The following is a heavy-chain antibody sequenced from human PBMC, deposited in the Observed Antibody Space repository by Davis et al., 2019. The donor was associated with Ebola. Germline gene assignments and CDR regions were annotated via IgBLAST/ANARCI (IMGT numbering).Heavy chain of an antibody. D-gene: IGHD2-15*01. V-gene: IGHV3-23*01. CDR3: AKDPVVVKGWIDN. J-gene: IGHJ4*02. Sequence: PGGSLSLSCAASGSTVSNYALSWIRQAPGKGLEWVSSISGGSGGRKDYAVSVRGRFSISRDNSKDTVSLQMSSLRAEDTAVYYCAKDPVVVKGWIDNWGQGTLVSVSA. CDR1: GSTVSNYA. CDR2: ISGGSGGRK.